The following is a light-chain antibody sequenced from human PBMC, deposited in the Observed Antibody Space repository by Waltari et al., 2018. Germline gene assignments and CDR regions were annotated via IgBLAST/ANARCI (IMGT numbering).Light chain of an antibody. CDR1: QSVSSY. V-gene: IGKV3-11*01. J-gene: IGKJ2*01. CDR2: DAS. CDR3: QQRSNWPRYT. Sequence: EIVLTQSPATPSLSPGERATLSCRASQSVSSYLALYQQKPGPAPRLLIYDASNRATGIQARVSGSGLETDFTLTISRLDPEDFAVYCCQQRSNWPRYTFGQGTKLEIK.